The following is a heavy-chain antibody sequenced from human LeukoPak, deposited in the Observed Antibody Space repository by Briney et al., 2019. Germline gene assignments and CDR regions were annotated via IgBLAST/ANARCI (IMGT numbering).Heavy chain of an antibody. CDR1: GFTFSSYG. CDR3: AKNSFYCDSRSCFFDY. V-gene: IGHV3-23*01. CDR2: ISGSGGNT. Sequence: GGSLRLSCAASGFTFSSYGMSWVRQPPGKGLEGVSIISGSGGNTSYADSVKGRFTISRDISKNTLYLQMNSLRAEDTAVYYCAKNSFYCDSRSCFFDYWGQGTLVTVSS. D-gene: IGHD3-10*01. J-gene: IGHJ4*02.